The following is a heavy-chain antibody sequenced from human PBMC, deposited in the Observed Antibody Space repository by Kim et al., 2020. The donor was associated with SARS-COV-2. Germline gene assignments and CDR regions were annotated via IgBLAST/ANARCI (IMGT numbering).Heavy chain of an antibody. Sequence: STPSHKSRVTISVDAAKNQFSLKLSSVTAADTAVYYCLGAGSGSYGMDVWGQGTTVTVSS. D-gene: IGHD3-10*01. J-gene: IGHJ6*02. V-gene: IGHV4-30-4*07. CDR3: LGAGSGSYGMDV.